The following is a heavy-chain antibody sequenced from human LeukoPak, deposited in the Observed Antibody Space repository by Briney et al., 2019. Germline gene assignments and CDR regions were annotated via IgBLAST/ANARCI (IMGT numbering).Heavy chain of an antibody. J-gene: IGHJ4*02. V-gene: IGHV3-21*01. CDR2: ISTSSSYI. D-gene: IGHD6-19*01. CDR3: ARQWLDGAYYFDY. Sequence: PGGSLRLSCAASGFTFSGSTMNWVRQAPGKGLEWVSFISTSSSYIYYADSVRGRFTISRDNAKNSLYLQMNSLRAEDTAVYYCARQWLDGAYYFDYWGQGTLVTVSS. CDR1: GFTFSGST.